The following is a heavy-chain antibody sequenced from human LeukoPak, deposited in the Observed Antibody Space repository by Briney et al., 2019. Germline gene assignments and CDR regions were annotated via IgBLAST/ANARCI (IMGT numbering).Heavy chain of an antibody. V-gene: IGHV3-23*01. CDR2: ISGGGGST. J-gene: IGHJ4*02. CDR3: AKGAQQGYCSGGSCYRIDY. Sequence: GGSLGLSCAASGFTFSTYAMSWVRQAPGKGLEWVSAISGGGGSTYYADSVKGRFTISRDNSKNTLYLQMNSLRAEDTAIYYCAKGAQQGYCSGGSCYRIDYWGQGTLVTVSS. CDR1: GFTFSTYA. D-gene: IGHD2-15*01.